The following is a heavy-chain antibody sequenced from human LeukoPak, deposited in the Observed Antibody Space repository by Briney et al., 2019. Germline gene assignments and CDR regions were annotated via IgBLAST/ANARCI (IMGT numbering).Heavy chain of an antibody. D-gene: IGHD3-10*01. CDR3: ARLGGSGNYCFDY. CDR1: GGSISSSSYY. J-gene: IGHJ4*02. V-gene: IGHV4-39*01. Sequence: PSETLSLTCTVSGGSISSSSYYWGWIRQPPGKGLEWIGSIYYSGSTYYNPSLKSRVTISVDTSKNQFSLKLSSVTAADTAVYYCARLGGSGNYCFDYWGQGTLVTVSS. CDR2: IYYSGST.